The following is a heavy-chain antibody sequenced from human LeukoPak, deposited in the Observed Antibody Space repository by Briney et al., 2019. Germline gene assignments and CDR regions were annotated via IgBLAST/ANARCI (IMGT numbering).Heavy chain of an antibody. D-gene: IGHD3-9*01. Sequence: GRSLRLSCAASGFTFSNYAIHWVRQAPGKGLEWVAVISYDGSNKYYADSVKGRFTISRDNAKNSLYLQMNSLRAEDTAVYYCARVFTIFYGMDVWGQGTTVTVSS. CDR1: GFTFSNYA. J-gene: IGHJ6*02. V-gene: IGHV3-30*04. CDR2: ISYDGSNK. CDR3: ARVFTIFYGMDV.